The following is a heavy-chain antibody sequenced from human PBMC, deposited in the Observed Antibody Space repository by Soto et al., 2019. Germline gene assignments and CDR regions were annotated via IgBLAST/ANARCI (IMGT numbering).Heavy chain of an antibody. D-gene: IGHD3-10*01. CDR1: GGSMSEYF. J-gene: IGHJ4*02. V-gene: IGHV4-59*01. CDR2: IYYLGST. Sequence: SETLSLTCSVSGGSMSEYFWSWIRQSPGKGLEWIGYIYYLGSTDYNPSLKSRVTISVDTSKRQFSLRLTSVTAADTAVYYCASDGYDGSGIPYPAYWGRGTQVSAPQ. CDR3: ASDGYDGSGIPYPAY.